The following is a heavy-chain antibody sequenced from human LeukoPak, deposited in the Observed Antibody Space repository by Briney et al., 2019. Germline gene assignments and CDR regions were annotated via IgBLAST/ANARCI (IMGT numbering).Heavy chain of an antibody. CDR1: GFTFSSYA. Sequence: GGSLRLSCAASGFTFSSYAMSWVRQAPGKGLEWVSAISGSGGSTYYADSVKGRFTISSDNSKNTLYLQMNSLRAEDTAVYYCAKGEGYYGSGSYFWGQGTLVTVSS. J-gene: IGHJ4*02. CDR2: ISGSGGST. V-gene: IGHV3-23*01. CDR3: AKGEGYYGSGSYF. D-gene: IGHD3-10*01.